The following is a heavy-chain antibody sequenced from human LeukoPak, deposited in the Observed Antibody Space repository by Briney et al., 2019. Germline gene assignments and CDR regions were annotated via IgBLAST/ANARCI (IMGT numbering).Heavy chain of an antibody. CDR3: AGGTGWLIDS. J-gene: IGHJ4*02. Sequence: PGGSLRLSCVASGITFSRHWTKWVRQAPGKGLEWVANIRQDGSEKFYVDSVKGRFTISRDNAKNSLYLQMTSLRPEDTALYYCAGGTGWLIDSWGQGTLVTVSS. D-gene: IGHD3-9*01. V-gene: IGHV3-7*01. CDR1: GITFSRHW. CDR2: IRQDGSEK.